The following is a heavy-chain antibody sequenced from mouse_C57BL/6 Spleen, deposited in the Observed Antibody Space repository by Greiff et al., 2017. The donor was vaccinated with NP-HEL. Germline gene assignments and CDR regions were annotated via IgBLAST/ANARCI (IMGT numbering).Heavy chain of an antibody. CDR2: IDPSDSYT. CDR3: ARQGYSNPSFDY. D-gene: IGHD2-5*01. CDR1: GYTFTSYW. J-gene: IGHJ2*01. V-gene: IGHV1-59*01. Sequence: VQLQQPGAELVRPGTSVKLSCKASGYTFTSYWMHWVKQRPGQGLEWIGVIDPSDSYTNYNQKFKGKATLTVDTSSSTAYMQLSSLTSEDSAVYYCARQGYSNPSFDYWGQGTTLTVSS.